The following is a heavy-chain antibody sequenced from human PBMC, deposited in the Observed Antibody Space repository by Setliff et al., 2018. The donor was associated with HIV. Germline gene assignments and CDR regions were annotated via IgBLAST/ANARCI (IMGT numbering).Heavy chain of an antibody. CDR3: ARLPQDVRSSIDF. CDR1: GFTFTDYW. V-gene: IGHV3-74*01. D-gene: IGHD6-6*01. Sequence: HPGGSPRLSCAASGFTFTDYWMHWVRQVPGQGLVWVSRINVDGSSISYADSVKGRFTISRDNAKNTLFLQMNSLRAEDTAVYYCARLPQDVRSSIDFWGQGTLVTVSS. CDR2: INVDGSSI. J-gene: IGHJ4*02.